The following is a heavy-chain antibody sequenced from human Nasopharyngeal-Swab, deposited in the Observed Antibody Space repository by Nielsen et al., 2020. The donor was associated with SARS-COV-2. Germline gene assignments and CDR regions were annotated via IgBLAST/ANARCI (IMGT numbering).Heavy chain of an antibody. CDR1: GGSISSFY. Sequence: SETLSLTCSVSGGSISSFYGGWIRQPPGMGLEWIGRIYYSGSTYYNPSPKSRVTISVGTSKNQCSLNLSSVTAADTAVYYCARVAVVVSYYYYGMDVWGQGTTVTVSS. CDR3: ARVAVVVSYYYYGMDV. J-gene: IGHJ6*02. D-gene: IGHD2-15*01. V-gene: IGHV4-39*07. CDR2: IYYSGST.